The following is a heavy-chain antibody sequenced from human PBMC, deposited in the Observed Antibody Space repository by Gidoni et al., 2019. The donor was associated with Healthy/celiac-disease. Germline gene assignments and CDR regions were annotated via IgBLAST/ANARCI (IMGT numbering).Heavy chain of an antibody. V-gene: IGHV3-23*01. D-gene: IGHD2-15*01. CDR1: GFTFSSYA. CDR3: ALRYCSGGSCYLSSYYFDY. CDR2: ISGSGGST. Sequence: EVQLLESGGGLVQPGGSLRLSCAASGFTFSSYAMSWVRQAPGKGLEWVSAISGSGGSTYYADSVKGRFTISRDNSKNTLYLQMNSLRAEDTAVYYCALRYCSGGSCYLSSYYFDYWGQGTLVTVSS. J-gene: IGHJ4*02.